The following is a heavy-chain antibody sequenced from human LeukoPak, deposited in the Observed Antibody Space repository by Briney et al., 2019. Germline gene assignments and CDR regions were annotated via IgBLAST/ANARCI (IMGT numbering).Heavy chain of an antibody. D-gene: IGHD7-27*01. J-gene: IGHJ4*02. CDR3: AKDGGLWVSAHWGDS. CDR1: GFTVSNNY. CDR2: ITTSDGNT. Sequence: GGSLRLSCAASGFTVSNNYMSWVRQAPGKGLEWVSTITTSDGNTYYADSVKGRFTVSRDNSKNTLFLQMNSLRAEDTAVYYCAKDGGLWVSAHWGDSWGRGTLVTVSS. V-gene: IGHV3-23*01.